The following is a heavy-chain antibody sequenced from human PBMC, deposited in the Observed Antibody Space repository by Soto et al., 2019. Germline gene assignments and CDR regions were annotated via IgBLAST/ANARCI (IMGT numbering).Heavy chain of an antibody. CDR1: GGSIRNYY. V-gene: IGHV4-59*01. J-gene: IGHJ4*02. Sequence: QVQLQESGPGLVKPSETLSLTCTVSGGSIRNYYWSWLRQPPGKGLEWIGFISYNGNTKYNPSLMGRVTISLDTSKNYFSLRLRSLTAADTALYYCARHFDPGTWPLDYWGQGILVTVSS. D-gene: IGHD3-9*01. CDR3: ARHFDPGTWPLDY. CDR2: ISYNGNT.